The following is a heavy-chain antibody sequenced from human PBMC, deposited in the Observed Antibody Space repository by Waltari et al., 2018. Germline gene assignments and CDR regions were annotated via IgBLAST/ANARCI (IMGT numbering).Heavy chain of an antibody. CDR2: IKTKSEGATT. CDR3: VTDRGNFDY. CDR1: GFYTRTFQSAC. V-gene: IGHV3-15*01. Sequence: EVQLVESGGGLVQPGGSLRLSCVVSGFYTRTFQSACMRWVRQAPTGGLEWIGRIKTKSEGATTEFAAPLKGRFSISRDDSKKTLYLQLSSLEKDDTAVYYCVTDRGNFDYWGQGTLVTVSS. J-gene: IGHJ4*02. D-gene: IGHD6-25*01.